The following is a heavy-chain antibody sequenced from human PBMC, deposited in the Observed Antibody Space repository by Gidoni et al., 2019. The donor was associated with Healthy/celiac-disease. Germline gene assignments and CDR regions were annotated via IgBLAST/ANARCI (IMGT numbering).Heavy chain of an antibody. Sequence: EVQLVQSGAEVQTPGESLKISCKGSGYSFTSYWIGWVRQMPGKGLEWMGIIYPGDSDTRYSPSFQGQVTISADKSISTAYLQWSSLKASDTAMYYCARQVGSIAAASPSPYYFDYWGQGTLVTVSS. V-gene: IGHV5-51*01. CDR2: IYPGDSDT. CDR3: ARQVGSIAAASPSPYYFDY. D-gene: IGHD6-13*01. CDR1: GYSFTSYW. J-gene: IGHJ4*02.